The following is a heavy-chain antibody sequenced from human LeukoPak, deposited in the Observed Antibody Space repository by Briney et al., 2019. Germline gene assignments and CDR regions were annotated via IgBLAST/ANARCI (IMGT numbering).Heavy chain of an antibody. J-gene: IGHJ4*02. CDR1: GFTFSNYA. CDR2: ISYDGSNK. Sequence: GGSLRLSCAASGFTFSNYAMHWVRQAPGKGLEWVAVISYDGSNKYYADSVKGRFTISRDDSKNTLYLQMNSLRTEDTALYYCARAPCGYSSSSTFDYWGQGTLVTVSS. D-gene: IGHD6-6*01. CDR3: ARAPCGYSSSSTFDY. V-gene: IGHV3-30-3*01.